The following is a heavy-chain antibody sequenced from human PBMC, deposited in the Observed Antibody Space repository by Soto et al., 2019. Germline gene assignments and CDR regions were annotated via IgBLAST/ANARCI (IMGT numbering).Heavy chain of an antibody. CDR3: AIVLLVGGYYLLYYCYGMDV. J-gene: IGHJ6*02. CDR1: GFTFSSYA. V-gene: IGHV3-23*01. CDR2: ISGSGGST. Sequence: GGSLRLSCAASGFTFSSYAMSWVRQAPGKGLEWVSAISGSGGSTYYADSVKGRFTISRDNSKNTLYLQMNSLRAEDTAVYYFAIVLLVGGYYLLYYCYGMDVRGQGTTVTVSS. D-gene: IGHD5-12*01.